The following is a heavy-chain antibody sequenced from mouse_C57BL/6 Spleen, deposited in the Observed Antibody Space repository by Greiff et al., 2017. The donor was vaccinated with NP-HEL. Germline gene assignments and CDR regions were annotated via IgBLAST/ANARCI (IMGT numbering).Heavy chain of an antibody. CDR1: GFTFSDYG. CDR3: ARSDYDAFDY. V-gene: IGHV5-17*01. CDR2: ISSGSSTI. Sequence: EVKVVESGGGLVKPGGSLKLSCAASGFTFSDYGMHWVRQAPEKGLEWVAYISSGSSTIYYADTVKGRFTISRDNAKNTLFLQMTSLRSEDTAMYYCARSDYDAFDYWGQGTTLTVSS. D-gene: IGHD2-4*01. J-gene: IGHJ2*01.